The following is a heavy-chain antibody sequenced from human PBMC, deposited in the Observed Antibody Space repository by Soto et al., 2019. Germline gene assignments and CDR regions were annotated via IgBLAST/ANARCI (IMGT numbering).Heavy chain of an antibody. D-gene: IGHD2-15*01. Sequence: PGGSLRLSCAASGFTFSSYGMHWVRQAPGKGLVWVSRINSDGSSTSYADSVKGRFTISRDNAKNTLYLQMNSLRAEDTAVYYCARSPYPGYCSGGSCYSVDYYYYYYMDVWGKGTTVTVSS. J-gene: IGHJ6*03. CDR1: GFTFSSYG. V-gene: IGHV3-74*01. CDR2: INSDGSST. CDR3: ARSPYPGYCSGGSCYSVDYYYYYYMDV.